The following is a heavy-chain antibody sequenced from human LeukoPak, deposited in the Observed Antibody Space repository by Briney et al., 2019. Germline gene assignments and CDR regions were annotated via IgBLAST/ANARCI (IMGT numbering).Heavy chain of an antibody. CDR1: GYTFTSYG. D-gene: IGHD4-11*01. CDR3: ARDGPAGYSNYGWFDP. J-gene: IGHJ5*02. V-gene: IGHV1-18*01. CDR2: ISAYNGNT. Sequence: GASVKVSCKASGYTFTSYGISWVRQAPGQGLEWMGWISAYNGNTNYAQKLQGRVTMTTDTSTSTAYMELRSLRSDDTAVYYCARDGPAGYSNYGWFDPWGQGTLVTVSS.